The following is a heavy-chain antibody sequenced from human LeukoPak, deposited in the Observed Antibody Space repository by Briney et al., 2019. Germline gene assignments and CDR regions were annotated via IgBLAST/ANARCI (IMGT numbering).Heavy chain of an antibody. CDR2: IYYSGST. Sequence: PSETLSLTCTISGGSISSSNYYWGWIRQPPGKGLEWIGSIYYSGSTYYNPSLKSRVTISVDTSKNQFSLKLSSVTAADTAVYYCARSSIDSSGYYDYWGQGTLVTVSS. J-gene: IGHJ4*02. V-gene: IGHV4-39*07. D-gene: IGHD3-22*01. CDR3: ARSSIDSSGYYDY. CDR1: GGSISSSNYY.